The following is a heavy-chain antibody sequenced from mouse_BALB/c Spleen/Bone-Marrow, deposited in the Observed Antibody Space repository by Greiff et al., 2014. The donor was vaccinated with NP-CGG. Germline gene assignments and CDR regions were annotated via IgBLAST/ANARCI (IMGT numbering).Heavy chain of an antibody. J-gene: IGHJ4*01. D-gene: IGHD4-1*01. CDR2: IDPANGNT. Sequence: EVQLQESGAELVKPWASVKLSCTASVFNIKDTYMHWVKQRPEQGLEWIGRIDPANGNTKYDPKFQGKATITATTSSNTAYLQLSSLTSEDTAVYYCARWEYYAMDYWGQGTSVTVSS. CDR1: VFNIKDTY. CDR3: ARWEYYAMDY. V-gene: IGHV14-3*02.